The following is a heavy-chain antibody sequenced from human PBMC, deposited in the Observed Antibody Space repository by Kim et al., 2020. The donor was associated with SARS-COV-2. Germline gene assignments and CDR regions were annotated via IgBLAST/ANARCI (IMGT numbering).Heavy chain of an antibody. V-gene: IGHV7-4-1*01. Sequence: ASVKVSCKASGYSFTNYAINWVRQAPGQGLESMGWINTNTGNPTYAQGFRGRFVISLDTSVNTAYLQIANLKADDTAIYYCARDRGGNDYGDYFDCWGQGAVVTVAA. CDR3: ARDRGGNDYGDYFDC. CDR1: GYSFTNYA. D-gene: IGHD4-17*01. CDR2: INTNTGNP. J-gene: IGHJ4*02.